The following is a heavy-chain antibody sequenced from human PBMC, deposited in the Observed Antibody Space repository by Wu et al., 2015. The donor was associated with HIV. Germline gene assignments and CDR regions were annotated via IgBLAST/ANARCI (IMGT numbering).Heavy chain of an antibody. D-gene: IGHD5-18*01. CDR2: ISVYNGNT. CDR1: GGTFSSYA. Sequence: QVQLVQSGAEVRKPGSSVKVSCKASGGTFSSYAISWVRQAPGQGLEWMGWISVYNGNTKYAQKLQGRVTMTTDTSTSTAYMELRSLRSDDTAVYYCARGGGYSHGYYDWFDPWGQGTLVTVSS. J-gene: IGHJ5*02. CDR3: ARGGGYSHGYYDWFDP. V-gene: IGHV1-18*01.